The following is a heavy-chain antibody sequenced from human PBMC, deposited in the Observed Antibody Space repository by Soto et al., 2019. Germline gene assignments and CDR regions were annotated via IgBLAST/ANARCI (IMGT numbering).Heavy chain of an antibody. V-gene: IGHV1-2*04. D-gene: IGHD2-2*01. J-gene: IGHJ4*02. CDR1: GYTFTGYY. Sequence: GTSVKVSCKASGYTFTGYYMHWVRQAPGQGPKWIGWINPNSGGTNYAQKFQGWVTMTRDTSINTAYMELSRLRSDDTAVYYCARDWGYCSSTSCSSYYFDYWGQGTLVTVSS. CDR3: ARDWGYCSSTSCSSYYFDY. CDR2: INPNSGGT.